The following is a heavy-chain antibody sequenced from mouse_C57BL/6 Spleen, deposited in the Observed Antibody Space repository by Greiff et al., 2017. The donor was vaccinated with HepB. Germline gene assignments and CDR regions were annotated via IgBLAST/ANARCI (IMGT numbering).Heavy chain of an antibody. D-gene: IGHD2-1*01. CDR2: INPYNGGT. V-gene: IGHV1-19*01. Sequence: EVQLQQSGPVLVKPGASVKMSCKASGYTFTDYYMNWVKQSHGKSLEWIGVINPYNGGTSYNQKFKGKATLTVDKSSITAYMELNSLASEDSAVYYCARGKLYGNFDYWGQGTTLTVSS. J-gene: IGHJ2*01. CDR1: GYTFTDYY. CDR3: ARGKLYGNFDY.